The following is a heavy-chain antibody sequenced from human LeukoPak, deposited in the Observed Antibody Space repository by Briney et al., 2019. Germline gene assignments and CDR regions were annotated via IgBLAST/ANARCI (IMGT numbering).Heavy chain of an antibody. J-gene: IGHJ4*02. Sequence: SVKVSCKASECTFNSYAISWVREAPGQGLEWMGRIIPIFGTANYAQKFPGRVTITADKSTSTVYMELSSLRSEDTAVYYCARSRPSGFIDYWDYWGQGTLVTVSS. CDR2: IIPIFGTA. CDR1: ECTFNSYA. CDR3: ARSRPSGFIDYWDY. D-gene: IGHD4/OR15-4a*01. V-gene: IGHV1-69*06.